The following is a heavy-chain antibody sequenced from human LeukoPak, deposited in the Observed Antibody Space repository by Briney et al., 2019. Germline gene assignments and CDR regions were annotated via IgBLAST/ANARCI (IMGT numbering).Heavy chain of an antibody. CDR1: GGSISSSSYY. CDR3: ARDRYGSGSYYYY. J-gene: IGHJ4*02. Sequence: PSETLSLTCTVSGGSISSSSYYWGWIRQPPGKGLEWIGSIYYSGSTYYNPSLKSRVTISVDTSKNQFSLKLSSVTAADTAVYYCARDRYGSGSYYYYWGQGTLVTVSS. V-gene: IGHV4-39*07. CDR2: IYYSGST. D-gene: IGHD3-10*01.